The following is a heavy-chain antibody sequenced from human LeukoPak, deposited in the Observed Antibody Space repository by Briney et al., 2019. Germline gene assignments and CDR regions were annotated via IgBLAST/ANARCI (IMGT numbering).Heavy chain of an antibody. CDR1: GFTFSSYA. CDR3: AKEYGSGSYLIPYYFDY. V-gene: IGHV3-23*01. D-gene: IGHD3-10*01. Sequence: GGSLRLSCAASGFTFSSYAMSWVRQAPGKGLEWVSAISGSGGSTYYADSVKGRFTISRDNSKNTLYLQMNSLRAEGTAVYYCAKEYGSGSYLIPYYFDYWGQGTLVTVSS. J-gene: IGHJ4*02. CDR2: ISGSGGST.